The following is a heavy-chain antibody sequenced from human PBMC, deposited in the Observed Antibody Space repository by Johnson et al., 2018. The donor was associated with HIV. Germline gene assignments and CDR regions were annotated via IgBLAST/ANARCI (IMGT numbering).Heavy chain of an antibody. J-gene: IGHJ3*02. V-gene: IGHV3-73*01. Sequence: AQLVESGGGLVQPGGSLKLSCAASGFTFSGSAMHWVRQASGKGLEWVGRIRSKTDDGTTDYAAPVKSRFTISRDNAKNSLYLQMNCLRAEDTALYYCAKVWQQLAHDAFDIWGQGTMVTVSS. D-gene: IGHD6-13*01. CDR3: AKVWQQLAHDAFDI. CDR2: IRSKTDDGTT. CDR1: GFTFSGSA.